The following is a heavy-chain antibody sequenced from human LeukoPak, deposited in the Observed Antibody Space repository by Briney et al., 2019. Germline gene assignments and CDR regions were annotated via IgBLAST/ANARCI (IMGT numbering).Heavy chain of an antibody. J-gene: IGHJ5*02. CDR1: GGTFSSYA. CDR2: IIPILGIA. Sequence: GASVKVSCKASGGTFSSYAISWVRQAPGQGLEWMGRIIPILGIANYAQKFQGRVTITADKSTTTAYMELSSLRSEDTAVYYCARASGYYDSSGYLSAWGQGTLVTVSS. D-gene: IGHD3-22*01. V-gene: IGHV1-69*04. CDR3: ARASGYYDSSGYLSA.